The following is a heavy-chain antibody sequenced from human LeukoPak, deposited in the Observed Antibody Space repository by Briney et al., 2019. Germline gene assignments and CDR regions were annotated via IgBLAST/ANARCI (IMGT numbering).Heavy chain of an antibody. CDR3: ARDGGQEQLEYYFDY. V-gene: IGHV4-61*01. CDR1: GGSFSSGSYY. Sequence: SETLSLTCTVSGGSFSSGSYYWSWIRQPPGKGLEWIGYIYYSGSTNYNPSLKSRVTISVDTSKNQFSLKLSSVTAADTAVYYCARDGGQEQLEYYFDYWGQGTLVTVSS. J-gene: IGHJ4*02. D-gene: IGHD6-13*01. CDR2: IYYSGST.